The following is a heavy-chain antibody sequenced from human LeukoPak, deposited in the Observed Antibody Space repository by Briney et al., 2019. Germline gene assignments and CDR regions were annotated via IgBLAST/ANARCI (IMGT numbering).Heavy chain of an antibody. CDR3: ALTYDSSGRYFDY. CDR2: IIPIFGTA. J-gene: IGHJ4*02. D-gene: IGHD3-22*01. Sequence: GASVKVSCKASGYTFTSYAISWVRQAPGQGLEWMGGIIPIFGTANYAQKFQGRVTITADESTSTAYMELSSLRSEDTAVYYCALTYDSSGRYFDYWGQGTLVTVSS. V-gene: IGHV1-69*13. CDR1: GYTFTSYA.